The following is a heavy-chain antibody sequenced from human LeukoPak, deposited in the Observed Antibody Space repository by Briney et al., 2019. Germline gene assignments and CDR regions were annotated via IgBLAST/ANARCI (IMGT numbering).Heavy chain of an antibody. D-gene: IGHD4-17*01. CDR3: AKRGTVTSNFEY. J-gene: IGHJ4*02. CDR2: IQNDGNNK. CDR1: GFTFSSHG. V-gene: IGHV3-30*02. Sequence: GGSLRLSCAASGFTFSSHGMHWVRQAPGKGLEWVAFIQNDGNNKYYADSVKGRFTISRDNSKNTLYLQVNSLRTEDTADYYCAKRGTVTSNFEYWGQGTLVTVSS.